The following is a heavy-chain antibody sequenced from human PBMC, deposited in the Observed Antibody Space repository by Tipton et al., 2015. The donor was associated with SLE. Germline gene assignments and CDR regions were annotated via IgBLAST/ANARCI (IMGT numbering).Heavy chain of an antibody. CDR2: IYHSGST. CDR3: ARGSCWSGYLSALPCLDV. Sequence: TLSLTCAVSGGSISSSNWWSWVRQPPGKGLEWIGEIYHSGSTNYNPSLKSRVTISVAMSKNKFSLKLSSVTAADTAVYYCARGSCWSGYLSALPCLDVWGKGTTVTISS. CDR1: GGSISSSNW. D-gene: IGHD3-3*01. V-gene: IGHV4-4*02. J-gene: IGHJ6*03.